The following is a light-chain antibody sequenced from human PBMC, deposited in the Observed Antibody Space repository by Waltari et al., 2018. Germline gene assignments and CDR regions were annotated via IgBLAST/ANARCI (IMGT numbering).Light chain of an antibody. J-gene: IGKJ1*01. V-gene: IGKV1-39*01. Sequence: IQVTQSPSSLSASVGDRVTITCRASQTISHYLNWYQQKPGKVPKLLIFAASSLQSGVPSRFSGSGSGTDFTLTISSLESEDFATYYCQQSYTSPRTFGQGTKVEI. CDR2: AAS. CDR1: QTISHY. CDR3: QQSYTSPRT.